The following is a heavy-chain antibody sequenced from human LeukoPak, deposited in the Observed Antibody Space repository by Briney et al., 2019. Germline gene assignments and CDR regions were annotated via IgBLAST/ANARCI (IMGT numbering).Heavy chain of an antibody. CDR3: ARDPPRSYGDYVMEGDY. J-gene: IGHJ4*02. Sequence: SVKVSCKASGGTFSSYAISWVRQAPGQGLEWMGRIIPILGIANYAQKFQGRVTITADKSTSTAYMELSSLRSEGTAVYYCARDPPRSYGDYVMEGDYWGQGTLVTVSS. V-gene: IGHV1-69*04. D-gene: IGHD4-17*01. CDR2: IIPILGIA. CDR1: GGTFSSYA.